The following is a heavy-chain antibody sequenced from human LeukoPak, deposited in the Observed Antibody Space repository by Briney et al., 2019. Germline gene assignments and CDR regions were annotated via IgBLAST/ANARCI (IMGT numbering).Heavy chain of an antibody. V-gene: IGHV4-39*01. CDR3: ARHDCATTSCLYFYGMDV. CDR1: GGSISSSSHY. J-gene: IGHJ6*02. Sequence: PSETLSLTCTVSGGSISSSSHYWGWIRQPPGKGPEWIGSLYYSGSTYYNPSLKSRVTISADTSKNQFSLKLSSVTATDTAVYYCARHDCATTSCLYFYGMDVWGQGTTVTVSS. D-gene: IGHD2-2*01. CDR2: LYYSGST.